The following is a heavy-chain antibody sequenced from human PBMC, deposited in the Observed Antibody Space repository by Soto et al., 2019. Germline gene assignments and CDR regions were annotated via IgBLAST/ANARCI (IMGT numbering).Heavy chain of an antibody. CDR1: GYTFTSYA. J-gene: IGHJ4*02. V-gene: IGHV1-3*01. CDR2: INAGNGNT. CDR3: ARESDDYSSGWYPSRHYQFDH. Sequence: ASAKISCKSSGYTFTSYAMHWVRHAPEQILYLVGCINAGNGNTKYSQKFQGRVTITRDTSASTAYMELSSLRSEDTAVYYCARESDDYSSGWYPSRHYQFDHWGQGTLVTVSS. D-gene: IGHD6-19*01.